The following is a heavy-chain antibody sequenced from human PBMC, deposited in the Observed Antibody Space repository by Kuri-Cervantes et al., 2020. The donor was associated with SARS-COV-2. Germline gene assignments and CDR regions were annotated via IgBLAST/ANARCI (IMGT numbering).Heavy chain of an antibody. V-gene: IGHV1-69*13. CDR2: IIPIFGTA. CDR1: GGTFSSYA. D-gene: IGHD1-26*01. J-gene: IGHJ6*04. CDR3: ARVYRWELPNDWGLLLRLDYYYGMNV. Sequence: SVKVSCKASGGTFSSYAISWVRQAPGQGLEWMGGIIPIFGTANYAQKFQGRVTITADESTSTAYMELSSLRSEDTAVYYCARVYRWELPNDWGLLLRLDYYYGMNVWDKGPTDPVTS.